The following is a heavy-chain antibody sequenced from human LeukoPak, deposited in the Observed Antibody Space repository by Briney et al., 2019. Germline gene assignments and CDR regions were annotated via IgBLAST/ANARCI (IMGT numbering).Heavy chain of an antibody. CDR1: GFTFSSHA. J-gene: IGHJ6*02. CDR3: AKGWFGELLTPAYYYGMDV. V-gene: IGHV3-23*01. Sequence: GGSLRLSCAASGFTFSSHAMSWARQAPGKGLEWVSAISGSGGSTYYADSVKGRFTISRDNSKNTLYLQMNSLRAEDTAVYYCAKGWFGELLTPAYYYGMDVWGQGTTVTVSS. D-gene: IGHD3-10*01. CDR2: ISGSGGST.